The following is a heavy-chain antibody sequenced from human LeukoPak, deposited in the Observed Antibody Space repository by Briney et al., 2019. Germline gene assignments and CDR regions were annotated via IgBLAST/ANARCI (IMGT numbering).Heavy chain of an antibody. Sequence: PSETLSLTCAVYGGSFSGYYWSWIRQPPGKGLEWIGEINHSGSTNYNPSLKSRVTISVDTSKNQFSLRLNSMTAADTAVYYCARGRGDSKGTSFDFWGQGTLVTVSS. CDR2: INHSGST. J-gene: IGHJ4*02. CDR3: ARGRGDSKGTSFDF. CDR1: GGSFSGYY. V-gene: IGHV4-34*01. D-gene: IGHD3-22*01.